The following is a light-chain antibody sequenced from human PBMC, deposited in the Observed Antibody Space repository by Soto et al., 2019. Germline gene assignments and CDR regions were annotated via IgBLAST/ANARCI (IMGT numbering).Light chain of an antibody. V-gene: IGLV2-14*03. CDR2: DVT. CDR3: SSYTSTNTKL. Sequence: SVLTQPASVSGSTGQSIAISCPGSSSDVGGYDYVSWYQQHPGKAPKLMIYDVTKRPSGVSNRFSGSKSGNTASLTISGLQAEDEADYYCSSYTSTNTKLFGGGTKVTVL. J-gene: IGLJ2*01. CDR1: SSDVGGYDY.